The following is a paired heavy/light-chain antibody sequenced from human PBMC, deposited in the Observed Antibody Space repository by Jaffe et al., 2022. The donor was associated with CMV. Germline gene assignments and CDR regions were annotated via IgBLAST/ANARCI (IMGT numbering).Light chain of an antibody. V-gene: IGLV3-25*03. CDR1: ALAKQY. Sequence: SYELTQPPSVSVSPGQTARITCSGDALAKQYGYWYQQKPGQAPVMVIYRDRERSSGIPERFSGSSSGTTVTLTISGVQAEDEADYFCQSADTSTTYSVVFGGGTKLTVL. CDR2: RDR. J-gene: IGLJ2*01. CDR3: QSADTSTTYSVV.
Heavy chain of an antibody. J-gene: IGHJ4*02. V-gene: IGHV4-34*01. D-gene: IGHD1-1*01. Sequence: QVQLRQWGAGLLKPSETLSLTCGVYGGSFGGYYWSLIRQPPGKGLEWIGEIYHNGRTNYNPSLKSRATMSIDMSKNQFSLRLSSVTAADTAVYYCARGGGKSVERFDYWGPGTLVTVSS. CDR2: IYHNGRT. CDR1: GGSFGGYY. CDR3: ARGGGKSVERFDY.